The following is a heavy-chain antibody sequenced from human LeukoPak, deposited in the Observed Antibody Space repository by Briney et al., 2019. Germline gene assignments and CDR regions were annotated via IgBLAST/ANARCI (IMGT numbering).Heavy chain of an antibody. CDR2: ISYDGSNK. CDR1: GVTFSSYA. CDR3: ARDKGDSDAPSFDY. D-gene: IGHD3-10*01. Sequence: SLILSCAASGVTFSSYAMHWVRQAPGKGLEWVAVISYDGSNKYYADSVKGRFTISRDNSKNTLYLQMNSLRAEDTAVYYCARDKGDSDAPSFDYWGQGTLVTVSS. V-gene: IGHV3-30-3*01. J-gene: IGHJ4*02.